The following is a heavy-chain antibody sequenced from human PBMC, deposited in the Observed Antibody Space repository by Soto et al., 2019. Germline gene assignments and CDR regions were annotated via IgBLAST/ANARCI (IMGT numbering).Heavy chain of an antibody. CDR2: IYYLGNT. J-gene: IGHJ4*02. V-gene: IGHV4-39*01. CDR3: ARKGLLWFGELPNFDY. Sequence: SGTLSLTCTVSGGSISTSSSYWGWIRQPPGKGLEWLGSIYYLGNTYYNPSLGGRVSISVDTSKNQFSLKLKSVTAADTAVYYCARKGLLWFGELPNFDYWGQGTLVNVSS. D-gene: IGHD3-10*01. CDR1: GGSISTSSSY.